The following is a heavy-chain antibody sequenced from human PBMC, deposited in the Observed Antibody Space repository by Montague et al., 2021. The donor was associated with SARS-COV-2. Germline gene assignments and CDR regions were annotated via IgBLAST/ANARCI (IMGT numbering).Heavy chain of an antibody. CDR1: GFTFSNYD. Sequence: SLRLSCAASGFTFSNYDMNWVRQAPGKGPKWISYISTSAYTTSYAGSVKGRLTISRDNGKNSLYLQMNSLRVEDTAVYYCTRDYRSIVGDGLDIWGQGTKVTVSS. D-gene: IGHD3-16*02. CDR2: ISTSAYTT. J-gene: IGHJ3*02. CDR3: TRDYRSIVGDGLDI. V-gene: IGHV3-48*03.